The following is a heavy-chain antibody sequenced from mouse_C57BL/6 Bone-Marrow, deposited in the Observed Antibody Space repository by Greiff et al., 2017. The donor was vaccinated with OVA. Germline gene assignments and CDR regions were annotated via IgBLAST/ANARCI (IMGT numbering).Heavy chain of an antibody. CDR1: GYTFTSYW. V-gene: IGHV1-52*01. CDR3: ARLDSSGYVDY. J-gene: IGHJ2*01. CDR2: IDPSDSET. D-gene: IGHD3-2*02. Sequence: QVQLKQPGAELVRPGSSVKLSCKASGYTFTSYWMHWVKQRPIQGLEWIGNIDPSDSETHYNQKFKDKATLTVDKSSSTAYMQLSSLTSEDSAVYYCARLDSSGYVDYWGQGTTLTVSS.